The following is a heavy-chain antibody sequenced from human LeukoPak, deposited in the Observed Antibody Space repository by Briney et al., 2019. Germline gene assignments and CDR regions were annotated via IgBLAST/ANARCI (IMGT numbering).Heavy chain of an antibody. CDR3: TRDFRGLSWYFHY. V-gene: IGHV3-48*01. CDR1: GFTCSTPN. D-gene: IGHD3-10*01. J-gene: IGHJ4*02. CDR2: ISAGSSTI. Sequence: GGSLRHSRADSGFTCSTPNRKWVRQAPGKGLEWVSYISAGSSTIFYADSVKGRFTISRDNARDSLYLQMNSLRAEDTAVYYCTRDFRGLSWYFHYWGQGTLVTVSS.